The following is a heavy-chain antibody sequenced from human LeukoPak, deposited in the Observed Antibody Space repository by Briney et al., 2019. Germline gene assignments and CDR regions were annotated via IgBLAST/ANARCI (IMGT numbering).Heavy chain of an antibody. CDR3: AREPLYCSGGSCYSGAFDI. D-gene: IGHD2-15*01. V-gene: IGHV1-46*01. CDR1: GYTFTSYY. CDR2: INPSGGST. J-gene: IGHJ3*02. Sequence: GASVKVSCKASGYTFTSYYMHWVRQAPGQGLEWMGIINPSGGSTSYAQKFQGRVTMTRDTSTSTVYMELSSLRSEDTAVYYCAREPLYCSGGSCYSGAFDIWGQGTMVTVSS.